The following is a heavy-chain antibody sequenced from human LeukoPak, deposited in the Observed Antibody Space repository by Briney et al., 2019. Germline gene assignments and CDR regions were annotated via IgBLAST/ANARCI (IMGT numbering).Heavy chain of an antibody. V-gene: IGHV3-30*02. Sequence: PGGSLRLSCAASGFTFSSYGMHWVRQAPGKGLEWVAFIRYDGSNKYYADSVKGRFTISRDNSKNTLYLQMNSLRAEDTAVYYCAKIRVPPYYYDSSAEGDAFDIWGQGTMVTVSS. D-gene: IGHD3-22*01. CDR2: IRYDGSNK. CDR1: GFTFSSYG. J-gene: IGHJ3*02. CDR3: AKIRVPPYYYDSSAEGDAFDI.